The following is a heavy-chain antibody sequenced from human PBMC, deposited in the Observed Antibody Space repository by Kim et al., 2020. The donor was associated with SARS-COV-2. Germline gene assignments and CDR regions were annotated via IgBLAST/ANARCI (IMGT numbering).Heavy chain of an antibody. D-gene: IGHD1-26*01. Sequence: SETLSLTCTVSGDSISCSSYYWAWIRQPPGKGLEWIATIHYGGSTYYNRSLKSRVTISVDTSKNKFSLKLTSVTAADMGAYFCARRLLGMARYFDAFDI. CDR3: ARRLLGMARYFDAFDI. CDR2: IHYGGST. J-gene: IGHJ3*02. V-gene: IGHV4-39*07. CDR1: GDSISCSSYY.